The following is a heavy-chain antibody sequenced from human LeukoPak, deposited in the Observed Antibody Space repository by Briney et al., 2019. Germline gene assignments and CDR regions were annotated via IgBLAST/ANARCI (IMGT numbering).Heavy chain of an antibody. J-gene: IGHJ5*02. CDR1: GFTFSSYS. CDR2: ISSSSSTI. CDR3: ARGGCSSTSCYRHWFDP. D-gene: IGHD2-2*02. V-gene: IGHV3-48*04. Sequence: GGSLRLSCAASGFTFSSYSMNWVRQAPGKGLEWVSYISSSSSTIYYADSVKGRFTISRDNAKNSLYLQMNSLRAEDTAVYYCARGGCSSTSCYRHWFDPWGQGTLVTVSS.